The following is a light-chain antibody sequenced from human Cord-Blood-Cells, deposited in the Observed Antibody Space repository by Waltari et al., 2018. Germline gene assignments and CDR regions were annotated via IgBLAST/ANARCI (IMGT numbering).Light chain of an antibody. CDR2: GAS. CDR1: RSVSSN. J-gene: IGKJ3*01. CDR3: QQYNNWST. V-gene: IGKV3-15*01. Sequence: EIVMTQSPATLSVSPGERATLSCRASRSVSSNLAWYQQKPGQAPRLLIYGASTRATGIPARFSGSGSGTEFTLTISSLQSEDFAVYYCQQYNNWSTFGPGTKVDIK.